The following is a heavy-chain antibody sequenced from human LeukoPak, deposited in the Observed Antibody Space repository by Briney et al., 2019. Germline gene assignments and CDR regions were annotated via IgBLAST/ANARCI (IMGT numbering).Heavy chain of an antibody. CDR3: ARCTASCYANAFDV. V-gene: IGHV3-23*01. CDR2: INGGGDDT. CDR1: GFTFKNNA. J-gene: IGHJ3*01. Sequence: GGSLRLSCAASGFTFKNNAMTWVRQAPGKGLEWVSAINGGGDDTEYADSVKGHFTISRANSKNTLYLQMNSLRPEDTAVYYCARCTASCYANAFDVWGQGTLLTVSS. D-gene: IGHD2-2*01.